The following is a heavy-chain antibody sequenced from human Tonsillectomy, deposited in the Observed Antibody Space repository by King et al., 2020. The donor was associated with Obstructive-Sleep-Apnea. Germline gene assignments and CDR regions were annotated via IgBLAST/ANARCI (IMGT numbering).Heavy chain of an antibody. CDR2: IFHSGST. CDR3: ARGDYDILTGYYPDYYFDY. D-gene: IGHD3-9*01. CDR1: GGAISSTNW. J-gene: IGHJ4*02. Sequence: VQLQESGPGLVKPSGTLSLTCAVSGGAISSTNWWSWVRQPPGKGLEWIGEIFHSGSTHYNPSLKSRVTISVDNSKNQFSLKLSSVTAADTAVYYCARGDYDILTGYYPDYYFDYWGQGTLVTVSS. V-gene: IGHV4-4*02.